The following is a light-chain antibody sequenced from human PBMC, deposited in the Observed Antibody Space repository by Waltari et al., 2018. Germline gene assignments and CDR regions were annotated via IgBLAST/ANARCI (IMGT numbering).Light chain of an antibody. Sequence: EIVMTQSPATLSVSPGERATLSCRASQGVSSNLAWYQQKPGQVPRLLIYDASTRATGIPARFSGSGSGTDFTLTISSLQSEDFAVYYCHQYNNWPPWTFGQGTKVEVK. CDR2: DAS. J-gene: IGKJ1*01. CDR3: HQYNNWPPWT. CDR1: QGVSSN. V-gene: IGKV3-15*01.